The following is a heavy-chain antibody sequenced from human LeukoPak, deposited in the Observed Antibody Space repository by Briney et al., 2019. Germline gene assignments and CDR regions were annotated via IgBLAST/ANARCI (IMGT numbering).Heavy chain of an antibody. CDR3: ARDRYYYDSSGYCAYYYYYYMDV. D-gene: IGHD3-22*01. V-gene: IGHV4-39*07. CDR2: IYYSGST. Sequence: MPSETLSLTCTVSGGSISSSSYYWGWIRQPPGKGLEWIGSIYYSGSTYYNPSLKSRVTISVDTSKIQFSLKLSSVTAADTAVYYCARDRYYYDSSGYCAYYYYYYMDVWGKGTTVTISS. CDR1: GGSISSSSYY. J-gene: IGHJ6*03.